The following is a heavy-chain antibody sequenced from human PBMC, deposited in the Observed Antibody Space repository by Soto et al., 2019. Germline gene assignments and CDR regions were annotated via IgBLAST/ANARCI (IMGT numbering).Heavy chain of an antibody. CDR1: RGTFSSYA. D-gene: IGHD1-7*01. Sequence: QVQLVQSGAEVKKPGSSVKVSCKASRGTFSSYAISWVRQAPGQGLEWLGGIITIFGTANYAQKCQGRVTFAADKSTSTAYMELSSLRSEDTAVYYCASHGITGTWVYYYGMDVWGQGTTVTVSS. CDR3: ASHGITGTWVYYYGMDV. CDR2: IITIFGTA. J-gene: IGHJ6*02. V-gene: IGHV1-69*14.